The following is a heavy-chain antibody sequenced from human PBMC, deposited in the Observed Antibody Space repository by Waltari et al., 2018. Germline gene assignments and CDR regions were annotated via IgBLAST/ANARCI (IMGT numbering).Heavy chain of an antibody. V-gene: IGHV1-69*12. J-gene: IGHJ5*02. CDR2: IIPIVGTAP. Sequence: QVQLVQSGAEVKKPGSSVKVSCKASGGTFASYAITWVRQAPGEGLEWMGVIIPIVGTAPNYAQKFQGRLTVTADESTATVYMDLSSLRSDDTAVYYCARRQLGGPFDPWGQGTLVSVSS. CDR3: ARRQLGGPFDP. CDR1: GGTFASYA. D-gene: IGHD3-16*01.